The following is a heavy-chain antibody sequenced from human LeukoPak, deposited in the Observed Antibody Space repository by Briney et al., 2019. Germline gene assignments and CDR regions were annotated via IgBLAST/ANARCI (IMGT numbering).Heavy chain of an antibody. CDR3: ARDSGLLPIVTYYFDS. J-gene: IGHJ4*02. Sequence: GGSLRLSCAASGFTFSNYAMHWVRQAPGKGLEWVSSIGSSSSYMYYADSMRGRFTISRDSAQNSLYLQMNGLKAEDTAVYYCARDSGLLPIVTYYFDSWGQGTLVTVSS. CDR1: GFTFSNYA. V-gene: IGHV3-21*01. CDR2: IGSSSSYM. D-gene: IGHD3-22*01.